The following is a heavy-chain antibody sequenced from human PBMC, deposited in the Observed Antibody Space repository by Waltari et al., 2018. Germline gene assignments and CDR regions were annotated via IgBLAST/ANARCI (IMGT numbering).Heavy chain of an antibody. D-gene: IGHD2-2*01. J-gene: IGHJ5*02. CDR2: MSGNNGHT. CDR3: AKDRHQLIEEGFLLALDP. Sequence: QVQLVQSGAEVKKPGASLKVSCKASGYIFTNYGISWVRQAPGQGLEWMGWMSGNNGHTNFAQNVLGRLTMAKEPSTNTVYMELSRLTSDETAVYYCAKDRHQLIEEGFLLALDPWGQGTLVTVSS. CDR1: GYIFTNYG. V-gene: IGHV1-18*04.